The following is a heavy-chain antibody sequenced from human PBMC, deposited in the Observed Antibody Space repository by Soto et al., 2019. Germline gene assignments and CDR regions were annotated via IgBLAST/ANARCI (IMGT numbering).Heavy chain of an antibody. Sequence: SETLSLTCTVSGGSISSGDYYWSWIRQPPGKGLEWIGYIYYSGSTYYNPSLKRRVTISVDTSKNQFSLKLSSVTAADTAVYYCARDLWHPAGTTLPSYAFDIWGQGTMVTVSS. J-gene: IGHJ3*02. CDR3: ARDLWHPAGTTLPSYAFDI. V-gene: IGHV4-30-4*01. CDR1: GGSISSGDYY. D-gene: IGHD1-7*01. CDR2: IYYSGST.